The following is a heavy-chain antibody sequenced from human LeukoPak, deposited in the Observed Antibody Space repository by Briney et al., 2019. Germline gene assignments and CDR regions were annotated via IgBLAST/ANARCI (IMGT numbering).Heavy chain of an antibody. CDR1: GFTFSSYS. CDR3: AKYASPKWELLGPY. CDR2: ISSSSSTI. J-gene: IGHJ4*02. V-gene: IGHV3-48*04. Sequence: GGSLRLSCAASGFTFSSYSMNWVRQAPGKGLEWVSYISSSSSTIYYADSVKGRFTISRDNAKNSLYLQMNSLRAEDTAVYYCAKYASPKWELLGPYWGQGTLVTVSS. D-gene: IGHD1-26*01.